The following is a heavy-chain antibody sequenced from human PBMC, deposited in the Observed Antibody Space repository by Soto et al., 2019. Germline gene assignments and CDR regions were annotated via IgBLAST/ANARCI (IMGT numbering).Heavy chain of an antibody. CDR1: GFTFSNYW. CDR2: IDHDGPT. J-gene: IGHJ4*02. CDR3: VRDSHGDY. Sequence: VPLVESGGGLVQPGGSLRLSCAGSGFTFSNYWMHWVREAPGKGLEWGARIDHDGPTDYADSVSGRFTISRDNAENTMYLQMNRLRPEDTAMYYCVRDSHGDYWGQGTLVTVSS. V-gene: IGHV3-74*01.